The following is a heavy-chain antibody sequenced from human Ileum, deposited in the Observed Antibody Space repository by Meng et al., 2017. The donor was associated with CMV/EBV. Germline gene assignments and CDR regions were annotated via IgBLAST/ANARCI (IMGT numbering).Heavy chain of an antibody. Sequence: CAVSGGSISSSNWWSWVRQPPGKGLEWIGEIYHSGSTNYNPSLKSRVTISVDKSKNQFSLKLSSVTAADTAVYYCARGKGYSSPPFDPWGQGTLVTVSS. D-gene: IGHD6-13*01. CDR2: IYHSGST. CDR1: GGSISSSNW. CDR3: ARGKGYSSPPFDP. V-gene: IGHV4-4*02. J-gene: IGHJ5*02.